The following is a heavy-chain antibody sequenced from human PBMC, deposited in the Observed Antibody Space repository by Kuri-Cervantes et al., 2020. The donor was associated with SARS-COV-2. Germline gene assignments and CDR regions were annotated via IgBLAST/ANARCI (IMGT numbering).Heavy chain of an antibody. CDR2: ISGNGGIR. V-gene: IGHV3-20*04. CDR3: ARAISSWFDY. D-gene: IGHD6-13*01. J-gene: IGHJ4*02. CDR1: GFKFDDYG. Sequence: GESLKISCAASGFKFDDYGMSWVRQAPGKGLEWVSGISGNGGIRVHADSVEGRFTISRDNAKNSLYLQMNSLRDEDTAVYYCARAISSWFDYWGQGTLVTVSS.